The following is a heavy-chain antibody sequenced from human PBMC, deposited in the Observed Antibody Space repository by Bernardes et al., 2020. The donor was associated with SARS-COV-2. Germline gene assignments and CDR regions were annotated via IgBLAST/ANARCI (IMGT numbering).Heavy chain of an antibody. J-gene: IGHJ4*02. CDR1: GFTFRGSY. CDR3: ARGREVDY. V-gene: IGHV3-48*01. CDR2: LSSSGYTI. Sequence: GGSLLLSCGASGFTFRGSYMNWVRQAPGPGLEWVSYLSSSGYTIRYADSVKGRFTISRDNAKNSLHLQMNSLRAEDTAVYFCARGREVDYWGQGTLVTVSS. D-gene: IGHD1-26*01.